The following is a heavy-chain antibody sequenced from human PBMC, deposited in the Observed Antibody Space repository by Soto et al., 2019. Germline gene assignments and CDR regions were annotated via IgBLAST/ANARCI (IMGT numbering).Heavy chain of an antibody. CDR3: ARSGSGWLRYFDY. CDR1: GFTFSSYW. CDR2: IKQDGSEK. Sequence: GGSLRLSCAASGFTFSSYWMSWVRQAPGKGLEWVANIKQDGSEKYYVDSVKGRFTISRDNAKNSLYLQMNSLRAEDTAVYYCARSGSGWLRYFDYWGQGTLVTVSS. J-gene: IGHJ4*02. V-gene: IGHV3-7*01. D-gene: IGHD6-19*01.